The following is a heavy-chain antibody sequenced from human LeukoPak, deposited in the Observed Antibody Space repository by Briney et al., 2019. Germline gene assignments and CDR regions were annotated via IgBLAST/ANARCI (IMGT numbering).Heavy chain of an antibody. J-gene: IGHJ4*02. D-gene: IGHD6-6*01. CDR1: GGSFSGYY. CDR2: INHSGST. Sequence: SETLSLTCAVYGGSFSGYYWSWLRQPPGKGLEWMGEINHSGSTNYNPSLKSRVTITVDTSKNQFSLKLSSVTAADTAVYYCARGRPIKKLAPSFGYWGQGTLVTVSS. CDR3: ARGRPIKKLAPSFGY. V-gene: IGHV4-34*01.